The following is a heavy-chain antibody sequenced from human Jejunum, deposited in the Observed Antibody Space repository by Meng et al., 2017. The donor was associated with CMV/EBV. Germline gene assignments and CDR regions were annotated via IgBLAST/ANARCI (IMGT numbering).Heavy chain of an antibody. CDR1: GGSNSSCDYY. CDR3: ARAQWLLGYWFDP. V-gene: IGHV4-30-4*08. CDR2: IYYSGST. J-gene: IGHJ5*02. Sequence: VSGGSNSSCDYYLSWIRQPPGKGLEWIGYIYYSGSTYYNPSLKSRVTISVDTSKNQFSLKLSSVTAADTAVYYCARAQWLLGYWFDPWGQGTLVTVSS. D-gene: IGHD3-22*01.